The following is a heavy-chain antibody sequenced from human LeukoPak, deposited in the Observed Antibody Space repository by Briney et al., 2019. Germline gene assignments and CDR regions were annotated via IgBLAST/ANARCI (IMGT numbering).Heavy chain of an antibody. D-gene: IGHD2-2*01. CDR3: ARQYGVSPTFPNNWFDH. Sequence: APVKVSCKASGYIFTAYHMHWVRQAPGQGLDWMGWINPNSGDKNYAPKLQDRVTMTRDTSLTTANMELTRLTSDDTAIYYCARQYGVSPTFPNNWFDHWGQGALVTVSS. CDR1: GYIFTAYH. J-gene: IGHJ5*02. CDR2: INPNSGDK. V-gene: IGHV1-2*02.